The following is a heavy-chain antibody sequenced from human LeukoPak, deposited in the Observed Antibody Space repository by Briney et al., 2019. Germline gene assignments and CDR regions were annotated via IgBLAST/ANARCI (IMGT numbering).Heavy chain of an antibody. CDR1: GGSISSYY. D-gene: IGHD6-13*01. Sequence: SETLSLTCTVSGGSISSYYWSWIRQPPGKGLEWIGYIYYSGSTNYNPSLKSRVTISVDTSKNQFSLKLSSVTAADTAVYYCASLSGWYQRYDYWGQGTLVTVSS. J-gene: IGHJ4*02. CDR2: IYYSGST. CDR3: ASLSGWYQRYDY. V-gene: IGHV4-59*08.